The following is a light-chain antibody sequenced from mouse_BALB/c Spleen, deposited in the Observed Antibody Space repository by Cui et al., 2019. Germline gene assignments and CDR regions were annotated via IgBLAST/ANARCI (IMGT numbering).Light chain of an antibody. Sequence: DIVMTQSHRYMSTSAGDRVSITCKARQDVGTTVARYQQKPGHSPTLLIYWASTRHPGVPDRFTGSGSGTDFTLTINNVQSEDLADYVCQQYHNYTPSLTFGAGTKLELK. CDR1: QDVGTT. J-gene: IGKJ5*01. V-gene: IGKV6-23*01. CDR3: QQYHNYTPSLT. CDR2: WAS.